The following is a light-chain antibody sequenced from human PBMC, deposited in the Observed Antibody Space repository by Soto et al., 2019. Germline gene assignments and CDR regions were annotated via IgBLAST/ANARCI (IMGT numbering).Light chain of an antibody. CDR1: QSVSSD. J-gene: IGKJ4*01. CDR3: QQYGNWPS. V-gene: IGKV3-15*01. Sequence: EIVMTQSPATLSVSPGERATLSCRASQSVSSDLAWYHQKPGQAPRLLIYGASTRATGIPARFSGSGSGTEFTLTISRLEPEDFAVYYCQQYGNWPSFGGGTKVDI. CDR2: GAS.